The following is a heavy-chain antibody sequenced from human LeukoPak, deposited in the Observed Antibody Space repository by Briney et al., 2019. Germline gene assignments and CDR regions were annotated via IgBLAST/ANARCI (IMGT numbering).Heavy chain of an antibody. CDR1: GFTFSSYS. Sequence: GGSLRLSCAASGFTFSSYSMNWVRQAPGKGLEWVSSISSSSSYIYYADSVKGRFTISRDNAKNSLYLQMNSLRAEDTAVYYCARDQLECSYGYFRPAMCAFDIWGQGTMVTVSS. D-gene: IGHD5-18*01. J-gene: IGHJ3*02. CDR3: ARDQLECSYGYFRPAMCAFDI. CDR2: ISSSSSYI. V-gene: IGHV3-21*01.